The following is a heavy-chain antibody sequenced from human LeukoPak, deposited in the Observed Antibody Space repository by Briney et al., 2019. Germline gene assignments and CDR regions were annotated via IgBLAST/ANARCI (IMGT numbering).Heavy chain of an antibody. Sequence: GGSLRLSCAASGFTFSSYSMNWVRQAPGKGLEWVSSISSSSSYIYYADSVKGRFTISRGNAKNSLYLQMNSLRAEDTAVYYCARMRVGTTGTTFDYWGQGTLVTVPS. V-gene: IGHV3-21*01. D-gene: IGHD1-1*01. CDR3: ARMRVGTTGTTFDY. CDR2: ISSSSSYI. CDR1: GFTFSSYS. J-gene: IGHJ4*02.